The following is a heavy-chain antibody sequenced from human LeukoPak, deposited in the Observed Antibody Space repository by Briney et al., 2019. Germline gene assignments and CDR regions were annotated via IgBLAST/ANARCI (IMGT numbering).Heavy chain of an antibody. V-gene: IGHV4-59*01. CDR2: IYYSGST. D-gene: IGHD3-9*01. CDR3: ARTEDSYYDILTGYYNFYFDY. Sequence: SETLSLTCTVSGGSLSSYYWSWIRQPPGKGLEWIGYIYYSGSTNYNPSLKSRVTISVDTSKNQFTLKLSSVTAADTAVYYCARTEDSYYDILTGYYNFYFDYWGQGTLVTVSS. J-gene: IGHJ4*02. CDR1: GGSLSSYY.